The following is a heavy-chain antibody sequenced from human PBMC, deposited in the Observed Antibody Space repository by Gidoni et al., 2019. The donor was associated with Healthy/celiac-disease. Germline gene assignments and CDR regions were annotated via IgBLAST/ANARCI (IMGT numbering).Heavy chain of an antibody. D-gene: IGHD1-26*01. CDR3: AREYEGARWIGRNGGLDY. CDR2: IYYSGST. J-gene: IGHJ4*02. Sequence: QVQLQESGPGLVKPSETLSLTCTVSGGSVSSGSYYWSWIRQPPGKGLEWIGYIYYSGSTNYNPSLKSRVTISVDTSKNQFSLKLSSVTAADTAVYYCAREYEGARWIGRNGGLDYWGQGTLVTVSS. CDR1: GGSVSSGSYY. V-gene: IGHV4-61*01.